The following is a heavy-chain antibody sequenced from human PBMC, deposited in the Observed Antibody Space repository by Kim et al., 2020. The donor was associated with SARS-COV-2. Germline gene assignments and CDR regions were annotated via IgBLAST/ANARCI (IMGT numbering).Heavy chain of an antibody. V-gene: IGHV3-23*01. D-gene: IGHD2-2*01. Sequence: GRFTIYRDNSKNTLYLQMNSLRAEDTAVYYCAKDSTDCSSTSCYASYFDYWGQGTLVTVSS. CDR3: AKDSTDCSSTSCYASYFDY. J-gene: IGHJ4*02.